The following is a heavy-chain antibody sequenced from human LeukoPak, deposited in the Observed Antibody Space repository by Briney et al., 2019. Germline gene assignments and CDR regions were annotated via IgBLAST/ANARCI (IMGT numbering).Heavy chain of an antibody. J-gene: IGHJ2*01. CDR1: GYRLRNHG. CDR3: ARGSSPYNWYFDL. Sequence: AAVKVSCKASGYRLRNHGISWVRQAPGQGLDWMGWIGADSGDTHGDTHYAEKLQGRVTMTTDTSSDTAYMDLRSRTSDDTAVYYCARGSSPYNWYFDLWGRGTLVTVSS. V-gene: IGHV1-18*01. CDR2: IGADSGDTHGDT. D-gene: IGHD4-11*01.